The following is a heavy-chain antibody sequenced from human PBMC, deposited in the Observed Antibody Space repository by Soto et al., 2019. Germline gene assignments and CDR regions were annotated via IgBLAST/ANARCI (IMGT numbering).Heavy chain of an antibody. CDR1: GFTFSSYA. Sequence: PGGSLRLSCAASGFTFSSYAMSWVRQAPGKGLEWVSAISGSGGSTYYADSVKGRFTISRDNSKNTLYLQMNSLRAEDTAVYYCAKAPFAVLEHYDFWSGYRPYGSVLSWSFDYWGQRTLVTVSS. J-gene: IGHJ4*02. CDR2: ISGSGGST. D-gene: IGHD3-3*01. V-gene: IGHV3-23*01. CDR3: AKAPFAVLEHYDFWSGYRPYGSVLSWSFDY.